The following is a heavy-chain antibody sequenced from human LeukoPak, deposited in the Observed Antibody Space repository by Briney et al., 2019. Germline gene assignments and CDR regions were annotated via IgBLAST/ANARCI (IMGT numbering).Heavy chain of an antibody. V-gene: IGHV1-18*04. Sequence: ASVKVSCKASGFTLSSYVISWVRQAPGQGLEWMGWISAYNVNTNYAQKLQGRVTITTDTSPSTACMELRSMGSDDTAVYYGAGVGYTPVAGPGDYWGQGTLVTVSS. CDR3: AGVGYTPVAGPGDY. J-gene: IGHJ4*02. CDR2: ISAYNVNT. D-gene: IGHD6-19*01. CDR1: GFTLSSYV.